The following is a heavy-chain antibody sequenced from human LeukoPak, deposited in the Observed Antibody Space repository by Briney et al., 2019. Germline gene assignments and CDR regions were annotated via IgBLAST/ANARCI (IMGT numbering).Heavy chain of an antibody. D-gene: IGHD3-3*01. CDR2: IYYSGST. CDR3: ARATIFGVVIYSGSAFDI. Sequence: SETLSLTCTVSGGSISSSSYYWGWIRQPPGKGLEWIGSIYYSGSTYYNPSLKSRVTISVDTSKNQFSLKLSSVTAADTAVYYCARATIFGVVIYSGSAFDIWGQGTMVTVSS. CDR1: GGSISSSSYY. J-gene: IGHJ3*02. V-gene: IGHV4-39*07.